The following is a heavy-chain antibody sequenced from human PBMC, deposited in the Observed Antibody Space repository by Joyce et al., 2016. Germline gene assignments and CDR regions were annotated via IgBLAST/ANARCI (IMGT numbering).Heavy chain of an antibody. Sequence: EVQLVESGGGLVKPGESLRLSCAASGFTFSSYSMSWVRQAPGKGLEWVSSLSSSSSYIKYTDSVKGRFTISRDNAKNSLYLQMNSLRVEDTAVYYCARSSYTNGIFDYWGQGTLVTVSS. CDR1: GFTFSSYS. CDR3: ARSSYTNGIFDY. J-gene: IGHJ4*02. V-gene: IGHV3-21*01. D-gene: IGHD2-8*01. CDR2: LSSSSSYI.